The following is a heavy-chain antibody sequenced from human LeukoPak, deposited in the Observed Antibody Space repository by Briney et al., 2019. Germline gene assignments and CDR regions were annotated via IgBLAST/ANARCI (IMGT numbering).Heavy chain of an antibody. V-gene: IGHV4-4*07. CDR2: IYSSGST. CDR1: GGSISSYY. CDR3: ARYSIAVAGPLFDY. Sequence: PSETLSLTCTVSGGSISSYYWSWIRQPAGKGLEWIGRIYSSGSTNYNPSLKSRVTMSVDTSKNQFSLKLSSVTAADTAVYYCARYSIAVAGPLFDYWGQGTLVTVSS. J-gene: IGHJ4*02. D-gene: IGHD6-13*01.